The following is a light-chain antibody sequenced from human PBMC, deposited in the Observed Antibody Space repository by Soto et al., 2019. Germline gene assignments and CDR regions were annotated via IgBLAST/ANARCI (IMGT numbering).Light chain of an antibody. CDR1: QSVSSN. CDR2: GAS. Sequence: EIVMTQSPATLSVSPGERATLSCRASQSVSSNLAWYQQKPGQAPRLLIYGASTRATGIPARLSGSGSGTESTPTISSLQSEDFADYYCQHYNNWPRTFGQGTKVEIK. V-gene: IGKV3-15*01. CDR3: QHYNNWPRT. J-gene: IGKJ1*01.